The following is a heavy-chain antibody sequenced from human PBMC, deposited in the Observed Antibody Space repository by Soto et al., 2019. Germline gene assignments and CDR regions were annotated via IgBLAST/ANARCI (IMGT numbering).Heavy chain of an antibody. CDR1: GGSISGRY. J-gene: IGHJ6*03. D-gene: IGHD4-4*01. Sequence: SETLSLTXTVSGGSISGRYWSWIRQPPGRGLEWIGYIYDSGSTNYNPSLKSRVTISVDTPKNQFSLNLTSVTAADTAVYYCARQGSNYGPYYYYYMDVWGKGTTVTVSS. CDR2: IYDSGST. V-gene: IGHV4-59*08. CDR3: ARQGSNYGPYYYYYMDV.